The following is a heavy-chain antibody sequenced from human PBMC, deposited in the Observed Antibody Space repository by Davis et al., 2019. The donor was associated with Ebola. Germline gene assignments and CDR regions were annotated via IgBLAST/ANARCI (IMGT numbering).Heavy chain of an antibody. CDR1: GFNFSNYA. Sequence: PGGSLRLSCAASGFNFSNYAMSWVRQAPGKGLQWVAAITGTGYSTYYTDSVKGRFTISKDDSKNTLYLQMNSLRAEDTAVYYCTKIPHKWLQWLFDFWGPGTLVTVSS. CDR3: TKIPHKWLQWLFDF. J-gene: IGHJ5*01. CDR2: ITGTGYST. D-gene: IGHD5-24*01. V-gene: IGHV3-23*01.